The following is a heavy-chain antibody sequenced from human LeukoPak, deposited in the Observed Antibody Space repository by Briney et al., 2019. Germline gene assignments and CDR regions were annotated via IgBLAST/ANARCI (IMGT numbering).Heavy chain of an antibody. Sequence: AGGSLRLSCAASGFTFSTYWMTWVRQAPGKGLEWVANIKEDGSEKYYVDSVKGRFTISRDNVKNSLYLQMNSLRAEDTAVYYCVRLQQLVLGAFDIWGQGTMVTVSS. D-gene: IGHD6-13*01. V-gene: IGHV3-7*01. CDR1: GFTFSTYW. CDR3: VRLQQLVLGAFDI. J-gene: IGHJ3*02. CDR2: IKEDGSEK.